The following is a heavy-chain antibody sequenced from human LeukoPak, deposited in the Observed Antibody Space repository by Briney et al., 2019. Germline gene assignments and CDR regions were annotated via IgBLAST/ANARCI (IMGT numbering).Heavy chain of an antibody. CDR1: GYTFTGYY. V-gene: IGHV1-2*02. Sequence: AASVKVSCKASGYTFTGYYMHWVRQAPGQGLEWVGWINPKNGGSNYAQKFQGRVTMTTDTSTSTAYMEVRSLRSDDTAVYYCAREVGRGFDYWGQGTLVTVSS. J-gene: IGHJ4*02. CDR2: INPKNGGS. D-gene: IGHD1-26*01. CDR3: AREVGRGFDY.